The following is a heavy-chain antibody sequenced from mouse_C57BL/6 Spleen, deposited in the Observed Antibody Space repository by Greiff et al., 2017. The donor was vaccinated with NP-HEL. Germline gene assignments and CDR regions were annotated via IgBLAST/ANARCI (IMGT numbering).Heavy chain of an antibody. D-gene: IGHD2-3*01. J-gene: IGHJ2*01. Sequence: VQLQQSGAELVRPGASVKLSCKASGYTFTDYYINWVKQRPGQGLEWIARIYPGSGNTYYNEKFKGKATLTAEKSSSTAYMQLSSLTSEDSAVYFCVYDYDYWGQGTTLTVSS. CDR3: VYDYDY. CDR1: GYTFTDYY. CDR2: IYPGSGNT. V-gene: IGHV1-76*01.